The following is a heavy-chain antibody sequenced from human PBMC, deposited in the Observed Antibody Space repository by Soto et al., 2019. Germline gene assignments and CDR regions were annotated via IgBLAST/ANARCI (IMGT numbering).Heavy chain of an antibody. D-gene: IGHD3-10*01. CDR3: ARHYPFGSGSYSPYYFDS. CDR1: GGSISSSSYY. V-gene: IGHV4-39*01. CDR2: IYYSGTT. J-gene: IGHJ4*02. Sequence: QLQLQESGPGLVKLSETLSLICAVSGGSISSSSYYWAWIRQPPGKGLDWIGNIYYSGTTYYNPSLKSRITTPVDTSKNQFSLKLSSVTAADTAVYYCARHYPFGSGSYSPYYFDSWGQGTLVTVSS.